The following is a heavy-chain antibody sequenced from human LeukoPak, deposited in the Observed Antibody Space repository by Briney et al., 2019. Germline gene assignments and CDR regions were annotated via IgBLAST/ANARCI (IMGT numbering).Heavy chain of an antibody. CDR1: GGLISSGDFY. J-gene: IGHJ5*02. V-gene: IGHV4-30-4*01. D-gene: IGHD3-10*01. CDR3: ARDIVVRGVIGWFDP. CDR2: ISYSGST. Sequence: PSQTLSLTCTVSGGLISSGDFYWSWIRQPPGKGLEWIGYISYSGSTYYNPSLKSRATMSVDMSKSQFSLELTSLTAADTAVYYCARDIVVRGVIGWFDPWGQGTLVTVSS.